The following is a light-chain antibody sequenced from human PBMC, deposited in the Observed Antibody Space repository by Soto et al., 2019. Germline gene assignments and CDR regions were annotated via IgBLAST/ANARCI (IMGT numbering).Light chain of an antibody. CDR3: QQYNNWLWT. V-gene: IGKV3-15*01. J-gene: IGKJ1*01. CDR1: QSVNRN. CDR2: GAS. Sequence: EIVMTQSPATLSVSPGERATLSCRASQSVNRNLVWYQQKPGRAPRLLIYGASTRATGIPGRFSGSGYGTEFTLTISSLQSEDFAVYYCQQYNNWLWTFGQGTKVEIK.